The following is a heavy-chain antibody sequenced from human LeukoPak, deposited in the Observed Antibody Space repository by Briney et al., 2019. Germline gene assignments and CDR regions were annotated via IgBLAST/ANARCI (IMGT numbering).Heavy chain of an antibody. V-gene: IGHV1-2*06. Sequence: ASVKVSCKASGYTFTGYYMYWVRQAPGQGLEWMGRINPNSGGTNYAQKFQGRVTMTRDTSISTAYMELSRLRSDDTAAYYCARERGSSWRYYYMDVWGKGTTVTVSS. CDR1: GYTFTGYY. CDR3: ARERGSSWRYYYMDV. CDR2: INPNSGGT. D-gene: IGHD6-13*01. J-gene: IGHJ6*03.